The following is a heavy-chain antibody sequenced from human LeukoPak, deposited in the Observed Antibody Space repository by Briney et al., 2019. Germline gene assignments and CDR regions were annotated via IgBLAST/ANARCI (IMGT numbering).Heavy chain of an antibody. CDR2: IYPGDSNT. J-gene: IGHJ4*02. Sequence: GESLQISCETSGYSFSNSWIGWVGHVSGKGLEGMGLIYPGDSNTRYSPSFQGQVTISADNFITTAYLQWSSLEASDTAAYYCVRPTNYYESSGYFFDYWGQGTLVTVSS. V-gene: IGHV5-51*01. CDR1: GYSFSNSW. CDR3: VRPTNYYESSGYFFDY. D-gene: IGHD3-22*01.